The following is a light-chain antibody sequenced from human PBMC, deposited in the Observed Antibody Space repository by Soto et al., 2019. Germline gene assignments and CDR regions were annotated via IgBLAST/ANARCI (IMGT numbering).Light chain of an antibody. CDR2: EVS. Sequence: QSALTQPASVSGSPGQSITICCSGTSSDVGGYNYVSWYQQHPGKAPKLMIYEVSNRPSGVSNRFSGSKSGNTASLTISGLQAEDEADYYCSSYTRSSTLGVFGTGTKLTVL. V-gene: IGLV2-14*01. J-gene: IGLJ1*01. CDR3: SSYTRSSTLGV. CDR1: SSDVGGYNY.